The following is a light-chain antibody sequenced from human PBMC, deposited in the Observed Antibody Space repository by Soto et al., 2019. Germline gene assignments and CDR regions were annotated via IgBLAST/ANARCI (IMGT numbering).Light chain of an antibody. CDR1: QSINNYF. CDR3: QQYTNAPRT. V-gene: IGKV3-20*01. J-gene: IGKJ1*01. Sequence: EIVLTQSPATLSLSPGERATLSCRASQSINNYFLAWHQQRPGQAPRLLIFRASQRASGIPDRFRGSGSGTDFTLTITRLEPEDFAVYYRQQYTNAPRTFGQGTKVDIK. CDR2: RAS.